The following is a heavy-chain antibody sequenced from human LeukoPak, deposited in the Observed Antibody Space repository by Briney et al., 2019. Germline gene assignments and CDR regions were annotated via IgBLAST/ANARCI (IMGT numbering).Heavy chain of an antibody. CDR1: GYTFTSYY. J-gene: IGHJ4*02. CDR2: INPSGGST. CDR3: ARDFYYFDY. V-gene: IGHV1-46*01. Sequence: ASVKVSCKASGYTFTSYYMHWVRQAPGQGLEWMGIINPSGGSTSYAQKLQGRVTMTTDTSTSTAYMELRSLRSDDTAVYYCARDFYYFDYWGQGTLVTVSS. D-gene: IGHD2/OR15-2a*01.